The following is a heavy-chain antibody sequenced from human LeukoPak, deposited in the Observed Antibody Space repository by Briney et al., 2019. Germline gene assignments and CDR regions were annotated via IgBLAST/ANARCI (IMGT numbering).Heavy chain of an antibody. Sequence: SVKVSCKACGGTFSSYAISWVRQAPGQGLEWMGRIIPILGIANYAQKFQGRVTITADKSTSTAYMELSSLRSEDTAVYYCARDSVQQLVFLMFDYWGQGTQVTVSS. D-gene: IGHD6-6*01. J-gene: IGHJ4*02. CDR2: IIPILGIA. CDR1: GGTFSSYA. V-gene: IGHV1-69*04. CDR3: ARDSVQQLVFLMFDY.